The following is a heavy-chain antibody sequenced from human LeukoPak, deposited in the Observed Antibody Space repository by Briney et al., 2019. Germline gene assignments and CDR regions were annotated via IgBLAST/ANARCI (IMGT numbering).Heavy chain of an antibody. CDR1: GFTVSSNY. J-gene: IGHJ4*02. V-gene: IGHV3-53*01. Sequence: PGGSLRLSFAASGFTVSSNYMSWVRPAPGKGLEWVSVIYSGGSTYYADSVKGRFTISRDNSKNTLYLQMNSLRAEDTAVYYCAIDSSGYTVSFDYWGQGTLVTVSS. CDR2: IYSGGST. CDR3: AIDSSGYTVSFDY. D-gene: IGHD3-22*01.